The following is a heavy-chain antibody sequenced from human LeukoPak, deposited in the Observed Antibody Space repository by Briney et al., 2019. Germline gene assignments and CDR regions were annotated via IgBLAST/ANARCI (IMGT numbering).Heavy chain of an antibody. CDR2: INSDGGTT. Sequence: PGRSLRLSCAASGFTFDDYAMHWVRQAPGKGLVWVSGINSDGGTTTYADSVKGRFTISRDNAKNTLYLQMNNLRAEDTAIYYCATDSYVSGSYYRLFYWGQGTLVTVSS. CDR3: ATDSYVSGSYYRLFY. V-gene: IGHV3-9*01. D-gene: IGHD3-10*01. CDR1: GFTFDDYA. J-gene: IGHJ4*02.